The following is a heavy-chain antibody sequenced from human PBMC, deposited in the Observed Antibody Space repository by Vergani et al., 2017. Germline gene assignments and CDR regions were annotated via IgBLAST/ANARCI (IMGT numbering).Heavy chain of an antibody. D-gene: IGHD2-21*01. Sequence: QLQLQESGPGLVKPSETLSLTCTVSGGSISSSSYYWGWIRQPPGKGLEWIGSIYYSGSTYYNPSLKSRVTISVDTSKNQFSLKLSSVTAADTAVYYCGYWSPYPSRWFDAWGQGTLVTVSS. CDR1: GGSISSSSYY. V-gene: IGHV4-39*01. CDR2: IYYSGST. J-gene: IGHJ5*02. CDR3: GYWSPYPSRWFDA.